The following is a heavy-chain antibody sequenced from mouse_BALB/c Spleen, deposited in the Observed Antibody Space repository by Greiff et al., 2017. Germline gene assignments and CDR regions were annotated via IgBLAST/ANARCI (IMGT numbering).Heavy chain of an antibody. Sequence: EVQLVESGGGLVKPGGSLKLSCAASGFTFSSYAMSWVRQTPEKRLEWVATISSGGSYTYYPDSVKGRFTISRDNAKNTLYLQMSSLRSEDTAMYYCARRGAGTLYWYFDVWGAGTTVTVSS. D-gene: IGHD4-1*01. CDR2: ISSGGSYT. J-gene: IGHJ1*01. V-gene: IGHV5-9-3*01. CDR3: ARRGAGTLYWYFDV. CDR1: GFTFSSYA.